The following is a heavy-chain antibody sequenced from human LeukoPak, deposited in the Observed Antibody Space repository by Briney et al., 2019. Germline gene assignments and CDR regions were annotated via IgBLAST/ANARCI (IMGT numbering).Heavy chain of an antibody. D-gene: IGHD2-21*02. CDR1: GFTFSSYS. CDR3: ARTDCGGDCYFDY. Sequence: PGGSLRLSCAASGFTFSSYSMSWVRQAPGKGLEWVSVIYSGGSTYYADSVKGRFTISRDNSKNTLYLQMNSLRAEDTAVYYCARTDCGGDCYFDYWGQGTLVTVSS. J-gene: IGHJ4*02. CDR2: IYSGGST. V-gene: IGHV3-53*01.